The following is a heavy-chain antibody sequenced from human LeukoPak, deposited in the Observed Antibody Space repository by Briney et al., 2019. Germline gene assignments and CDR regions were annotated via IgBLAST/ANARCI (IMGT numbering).Heavy chain of an antibody. CDR1: GGSISSSSYY. Sequence: PSETLSLTCTVSGGSISSSSYYWGWIRQPPGKGLEWIGSIYYSGSTYYNPSLKSRVTISVDTSKNQFSLKLSSVTAADTAVYYCPYYYDSSGYYKDAFDIWGQGTMVTASS. J-gene: IGHJ3*02. CDR2: IYYSGST. D-gene: IGHD3-22*01. V-gene: IGHV4-39*07. CDR3: PYYYDSSGYYKDAFDI.